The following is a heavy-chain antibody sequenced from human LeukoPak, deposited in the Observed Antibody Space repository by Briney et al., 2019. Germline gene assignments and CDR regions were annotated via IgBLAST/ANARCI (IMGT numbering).Heavy chain of an antibody. CDR3: AISSSLKHDAFDI. J-gene: IGHJ3*02. V-gene: IGHV3-11*01. Sequence: MSGGSLRLSCAASGFTFSDYYMSWIRQAPGKGVEWVSYISSSGSTIYYADSVKGRFTISRDNAKNSLYLQMNSLRAEDTAVYYCAISSSLKHDAFDIWGQGTMVTVSS. CDR1: GFTFSDYY. D-gene: IGHD6-6*01. CDR2: ISSSGSTI.